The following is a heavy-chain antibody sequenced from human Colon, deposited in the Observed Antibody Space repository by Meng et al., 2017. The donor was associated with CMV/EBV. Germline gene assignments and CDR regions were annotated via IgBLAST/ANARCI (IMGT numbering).Heavy chain of an antibody. Sequence: GGSLRLSCAASGFTFSSYAMHWVRQAPGKGLEWVAVISYDGSNKYYADSVKGRFTISRDNSKNTLYLQMTSLRAEDTAVYYCARASYDYGGNPKEYYYYYYGMDVWGQGTTVTVSS. J-gene: IGHJ6*02. CDR1: GFTFSSYA. CDR2: ISYDGSNK. CDR3: ARASYDYGGNPKEYYYYYYGMDV. D-gene: IGHD4-23*01. V-gene: IGHV3-30*04.